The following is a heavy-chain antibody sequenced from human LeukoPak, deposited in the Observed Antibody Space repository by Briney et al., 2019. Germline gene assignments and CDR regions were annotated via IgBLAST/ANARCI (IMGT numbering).Heavy chain of an antibody. CDR3: ARETGLEAAVN. J-gene: IGHJ4*02. Sequence: PSETLSLTCTVSGGSISSCVDYWSWIRQHPGKGLEWIGYIYYSGNTYYNPSLKSRVTISVDTSKNQFSLKLNSVTAADTAMYYCARETGLEAAVNWGQGTLVTVSS. D-gene: IGHD6-13*01. V-gene: IGHV4-31*03. CDR1: GGSISSCVDY. CDR2: IYYSGNT.